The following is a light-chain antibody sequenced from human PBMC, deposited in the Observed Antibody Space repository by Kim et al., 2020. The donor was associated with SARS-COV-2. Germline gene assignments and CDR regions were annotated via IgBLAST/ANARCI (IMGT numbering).Light chain of an antibody. Sequence: EIVLTQSPGTLSLSPGERATLSCRASQSVSNYLAWYQQKPGQAPWLLLYGASSRATGTPDRFSGSGSGTDFTLTISRLEPDDSAVYYCQQYVTSPRGYSFGQGTKLEI. CDR3: QQYVTSPRGYS. J-gene: IGKJ2*03. CDR1: QSVSNY. CDR2: GAS. V-gene: IGKV3-20*01.